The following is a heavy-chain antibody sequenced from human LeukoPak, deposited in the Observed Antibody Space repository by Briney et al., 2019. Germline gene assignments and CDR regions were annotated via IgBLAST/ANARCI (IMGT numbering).Heavy chain of an antibody. V-gene: IGHV7-4-1*02. D-gene: IGHD2-15*01. CDR1: GYTFTSYA. J-gene: IGHJ4*02. CDR2: INTNTGNP. CDR3: ALGGGPFDY. Sequence: AASVKVSCKASGYTFTSYAMNWVRQAPGQGLERMGWINTNTGNPTYPQGFTGRFVFSLDTSVSTAYLQISSLKAEDTAVYYCALGGGPFDYWGQGTLVTVSS.